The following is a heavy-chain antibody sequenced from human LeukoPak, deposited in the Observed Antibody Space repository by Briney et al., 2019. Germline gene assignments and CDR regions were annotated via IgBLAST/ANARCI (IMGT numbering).Heavy chain of an antibody. CDR2: IYTSGST. J-gene: IGHJ5*02. CDR3: ARDSNVLELEEDWFGP. Sequence: SETLSLTCTVSGGSISSYYWSWIRQPAGKGLEWIGRIYTSGSTNYNPSLKSRVTMSVDTSKNQFSLKLSSVTAADTAVYYCARDSNVLELEEDWFGPWGQGTLVTVSS. D-gene: IGHD1-7*01. V-gene: IGHV4-4*07. CDR1: GGSISSYY.